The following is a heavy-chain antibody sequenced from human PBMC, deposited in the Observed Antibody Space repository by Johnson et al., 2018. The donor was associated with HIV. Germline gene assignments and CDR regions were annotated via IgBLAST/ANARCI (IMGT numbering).Heavy chain of an antibody. CDR2: ISYDGSNK. J-gene: IGHJ3*02. Sequence: VRLVESGGGVVQPGRSLRLSCAASGFTFSSYGMHWVRQAPGKGLEWVAVISYDGSNKYYADSVKGRFTISRDNSKNTLYLQMNSLRAEDTAVYYCAKTYSSSWYAFDIWGQGTMVTVSS. V-gene: IGHV3-30*18. CDR1: GFTFSSYG. D-gene: IGHD6-13*01. CDR3: AKTYSSSWYAFDI.